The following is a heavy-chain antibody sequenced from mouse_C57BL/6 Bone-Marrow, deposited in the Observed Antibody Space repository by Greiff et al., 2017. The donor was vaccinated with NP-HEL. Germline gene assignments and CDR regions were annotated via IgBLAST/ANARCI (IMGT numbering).Heavy chain of an antibody. J-gene: IGHJ3*01. CDR3: ARGYYDYDDWFAD. CDR1: GYTFTSYW. V-gene: IGHV1-50*01. Sequence: QVQLQQPGAELVKPGASVKLSCKASGYTFTSYWMQWVKQRPGQGLEWIGEIDPSDSYTNYNQKFKGKATLTVDTSSSTAYMQLSSLTSEDSAVYYCARGYYDYDDWFADWGQGTLVTVSA. CDR2: IDPSDSYT. D-gene: IGHD2-4*01.